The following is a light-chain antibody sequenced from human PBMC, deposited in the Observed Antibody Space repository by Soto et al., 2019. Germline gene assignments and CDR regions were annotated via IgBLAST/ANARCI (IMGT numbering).Light chain of an antibody. CDR1: QSVSSN. Sequence: EIVMTQSPATLSVPPGEIAALSCRAGQSVSSNLAWYQHKPGQAPRLLIFGASSRASGIPARFSGSGSGTEFTLTISRLQSEDFAFYYCQYYNNWPPSINCGQGKRRAIK. J-gene: IGKJ5*01. CDR3: QYYNNWPPSIN. CDR2: GAS. V-gene: IGKV3-15*01.